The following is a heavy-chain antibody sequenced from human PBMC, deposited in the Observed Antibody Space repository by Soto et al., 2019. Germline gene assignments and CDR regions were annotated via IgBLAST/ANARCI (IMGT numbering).Heavy chain of an antibody. V-gene: IGHV3-23*01. CDR2: ISGSDGTT. CDR3: AQAIVAPRGPFF. J-gene: IGHJ4*02. CDR1: GFTFSSHA. D-gene: IGHD5-12*01. Sequence: GGSLRLSCAASGFTFSSHAMSWVRQAPGKGLEWVSSISGSDGTTYYAKSVKGRFSISRDNSMTTLYLQMNSLRVEDTAVYYCAQAIVAPRGPFFWGQGTLVTVSS.